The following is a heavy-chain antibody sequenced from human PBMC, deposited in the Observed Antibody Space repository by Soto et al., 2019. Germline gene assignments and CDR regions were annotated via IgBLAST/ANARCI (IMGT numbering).Heavy chain of an antibody. J-gene: IGHJ3*02. D-gene: IGHD5-12*01. V-gene: IGHV3-30*09. CDR3: ARGRHGYNFDAFDI. Sequence: GESLKISCAASGFTFSNYAMDWVRQAPGKGLEWVAAISYDGSNKYYADSVKGRFAISRDNSKNTLYLQMNSLRAEDTAVYYCARGRHGYNFDAFDIWGQGTMVTVSS. CDR2: ISYDGSNK. CDR1: GFTFSNYA.